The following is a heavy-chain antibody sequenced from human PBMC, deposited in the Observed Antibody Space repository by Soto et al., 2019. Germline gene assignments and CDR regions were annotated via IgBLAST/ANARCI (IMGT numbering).Heavy chain of an antibody. CDR2: INPSGGST. Sequence: GASVELSCKASGYTLASYYMHWVRQAPKKGLEWMGIINPSGGSTSYAQKFQGRVTMTRDTSTITVYMELSSLRSEDTAVYYCARGIVDTAMARSRDDAFDIWVQGTMVTVSS. CDR1: GYTLASYY. CDR3: ARGIVDTAMARSRDDAFDI. D-gene: IGHD5-18*01. J-gene: IGHJ3*02. V-gene: IGHV1-46*01.